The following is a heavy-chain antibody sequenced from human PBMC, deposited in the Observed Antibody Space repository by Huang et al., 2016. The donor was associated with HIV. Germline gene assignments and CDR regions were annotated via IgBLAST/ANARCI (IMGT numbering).Heavy chain of an antibody. Sequence: EVQLVQSGAVLKKPGESLKISCTGSGYTFNGYWIGWVREMPGKGLEWMAISYPGDSDTTYRPSFQGQVTISADKSISTAYLQWSGLKASDTAMYYCARQGVGDFVVEPTGLGAFDIWGQGTMVTVSS. J-gene: IGHJ3*02. CDR3: ARQGVGDFVVEPTGLGAFDI. CDR2: SYPGDSDT. V-gene: IGHV5-51*01. D-gene: IGHD2-2*01. CDR1: GYTFNGYW.